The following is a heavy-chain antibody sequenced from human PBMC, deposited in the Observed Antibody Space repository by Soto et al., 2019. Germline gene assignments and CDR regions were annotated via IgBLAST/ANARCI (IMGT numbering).Heavy chain of an antibody. CDR2: FSGRSGRA. D-gene: IGHD6-6*01. CDR3: GKAPRRHGSSLWFDP. CDR1: GYTSRSYA. Sequence: GSLRLSCVASGYTSRSYAMSWVRQSLGKGLEWVSYFSGRSGRASSSDCVKRRFTISRENSRNTLYLQMNSGRADHTAAYCCGKAPRRHGSSLWFDPWGQGTLVTVSS. V-gene: IGHV3-23*01. J-gene: IGHJ5*02.